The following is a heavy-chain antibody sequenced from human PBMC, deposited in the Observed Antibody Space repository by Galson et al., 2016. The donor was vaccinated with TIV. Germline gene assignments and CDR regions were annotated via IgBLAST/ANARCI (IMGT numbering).Heavy chain of an antibody. D-gene: IGHD2-15*01. Sequence: SLRLSCAASGFTFSSYAMHWVRQAPGKGLEWVAIVSYDGRTKDDSDSVRGRFTISRDDSKNTLDLQMNGLRREDTRIYYCARERTSVVGRSLDFWGQGTVVTVSS. J-gene: IGHJ4*02. CDR2: VSYDGRTK. CDR1: GFTFSSYA. CDR3: ARERTSVVGRSLDF. V-gene: IGHV3-30-3*01.